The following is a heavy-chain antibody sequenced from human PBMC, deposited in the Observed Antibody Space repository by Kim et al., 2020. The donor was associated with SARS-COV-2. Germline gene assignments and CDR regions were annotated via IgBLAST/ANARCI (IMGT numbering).Heavy chain of an antibody. CDR3: AKDPQVGDYYDSSGYFDY. CDR2: IWYDGSNK. J-gene: IGHJ4*02. D-gene: IGHD3-22*01. Sequence: GGSLRLSCAASGFTFSSYGMHWVRQAPGKGLEWVAVIWYDGSNKYYADSVKGRFTISRDNSKNTLYLQMNSLRAEDTAVYYCAKDPQVGDYYDSSGYFDYWGQGTLVTVSS. CDR1: GFTFSSYG. V-gene: IGHV3-33*06.